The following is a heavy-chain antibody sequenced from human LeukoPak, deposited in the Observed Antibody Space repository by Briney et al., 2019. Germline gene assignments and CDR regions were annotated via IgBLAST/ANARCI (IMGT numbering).Heavy chain of an antibody. J-gene: IGHJ4*02. CDR3: ARGAWGATTYFDY. Sequence: SETLSLTCTVSGYSISSGYYWGWIRQPPGKGLEWIGYIYHSGSTYYNPSLKSRVTISVDRSKNQFSLKLSSVTAADTAVYYCARGAWGATTYFDYWGQGTLVTVSS. D-gene: IGHD3-16*01. CDR2: IYHSGST. V-gene: IGHV4-38-2*02. CDR1: GYSISSGYY.